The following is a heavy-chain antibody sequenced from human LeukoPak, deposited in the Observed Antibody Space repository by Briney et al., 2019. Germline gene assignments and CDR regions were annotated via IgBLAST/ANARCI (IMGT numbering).Heavy chain of an antibody. Sequence: GASVKVSCKASGYTFSSYGITWVRQAPGQGLEWMGWISAYNGNTNYEQKIQGRATMTTDTSTSTGYMELRSLRSDDTAVYYCARAGHRGYSYGYEDYWGQGTLVTVSS. D-gene: IGHD5-18*01. CDR3: ARAGHRGYSYGYEDY. CDR1: GYTFSSYG. J-gene: IGHJ4*02. CDR2: ISAYNGNT. V-gene: IGHV1-18*04.